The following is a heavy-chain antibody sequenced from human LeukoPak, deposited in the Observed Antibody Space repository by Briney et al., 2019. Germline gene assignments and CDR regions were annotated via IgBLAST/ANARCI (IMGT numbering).Heavy chain of an antibody. CDR2: VNHSGST. CDR1: GGSFSGYY. D-gene: IGHD4-17*01. V-gene: IGHV4-34*01. Sequence: SETLSLTCAVYGGSFSGYYWSWIRQPPGKGLEWIGEVNHSGSTNYNPSLKSRVTISVDTSKNQFSLKLSSVTAADTAVYYCARSVRGGDYVITYYYYYYMDVWGKGTTVTFSS. CDR3: ARSVRGGDYVITYYYYYYMDV. J-gene: IGHJ6*03.